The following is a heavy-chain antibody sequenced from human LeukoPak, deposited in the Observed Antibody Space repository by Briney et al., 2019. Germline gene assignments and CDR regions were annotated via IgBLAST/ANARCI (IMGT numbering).Heavy chain of an antibody. CDR3: AIQRGGPSGRTFDY. CDR1: GGSISSGSYY. V-gene: IGHV4-61*02. CDR2: IYTSGST. J-gene: IGHJ4*02. D-gene: IGHD1-26*01. Sequence: SETLSLTCTVSGGSISSGSYYRSWIRQPAGKGLKWIGRIYTSGSTNYNPSLKSRVTISVDTSKNQFSLKLSSVTAADTAVYYCAIQRGGPSGRTFDYWGQGTLVTVSS.